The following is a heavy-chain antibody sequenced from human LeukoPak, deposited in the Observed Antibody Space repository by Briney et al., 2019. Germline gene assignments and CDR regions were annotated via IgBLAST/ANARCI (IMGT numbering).Heavy chain of an antibody. CDR3: AKDRDREVRGEIYYGMDV. Sequence: ARSLRLSCAASGFTFSSYGMHWVRQAPGKGLEWVAVISYDGSNKYYADSVKGRFTISRDNSKNTLYLQTNSLRAEDTAVYYCAKDRDREVRGEIYYGMDVWGKGTTVTVSS. V-gene: IGHV3-30*18. D-gene: IGHD3-10*01. CDR1: GFTFSSYG. CDR2: ISYDGSNK. J-gene: IGHJ6*04.